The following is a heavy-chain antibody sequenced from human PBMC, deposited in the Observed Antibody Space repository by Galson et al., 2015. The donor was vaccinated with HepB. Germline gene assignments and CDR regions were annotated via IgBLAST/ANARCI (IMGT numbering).Heavy chain of an antibody. CDR3: AKLSPFGEGSPYFDY. J-gene: IGHJ4*02. D-gene: IGHD3-10*01. CDR2: ISGSGIST. CDR1: GFTFTNYA. V-gene: IGHV3-23*01. Sequence: SLRLSCAASGFTFTNYAMSWVRQAPGKGLEWVSTISGSGISTYYADSVKGRFTISRDNSKNTLYLQMNSLRAEDTAVYYCAKLSPFGEGSPYFDYWGQGTLVTVSS.